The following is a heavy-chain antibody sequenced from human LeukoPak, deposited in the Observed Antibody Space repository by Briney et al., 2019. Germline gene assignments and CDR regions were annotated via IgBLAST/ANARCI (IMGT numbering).Heavy chain of an antibody. V-gene: IGHV1-2*02. J-gene: IGHJ5*02. CDR3: ARVGGDSSSWYGGYNWFDP. D-gene: IGHD6-13*01. CDR2: INPNSGGT. CDR1: GYTFTGHY. Sequence: ASVKLSCKASGYTFTGHYMHWVRQAPGQGLEWMGWINPNSGGTNYAQKFQGRVTMTKDTSISTAYMELSRLTSDDTAVYYCARVGGDSSSWYGGYNWFDPWGQGTLVTVSS.